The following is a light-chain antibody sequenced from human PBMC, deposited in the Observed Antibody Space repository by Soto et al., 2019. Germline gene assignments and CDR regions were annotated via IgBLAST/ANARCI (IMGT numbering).Light chain of an antibody. CDR1: QGIRDA. CDR2: AAS. CDR3: LQHNCYPQT. Sequence: DIQMTQSPSSLSASVGDRVTITCRASQGIRDALGWYQQKPGKAPKRLIYAASSLQSGVPSRFSGSGSGTEFTLTISSRQLHCFATHYCLQHNCYPQTFGQGTKVEIK. J-gene: IGKJ1*01. V-gene: IGKV1-17*01.